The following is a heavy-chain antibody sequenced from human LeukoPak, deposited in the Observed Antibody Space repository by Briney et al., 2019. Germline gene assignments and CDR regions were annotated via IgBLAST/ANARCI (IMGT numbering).Heavy chain of an antibody. J-gene: IGHJ4*02. CDR1: GFTFSSYG. D-gene: IGHD2-21*02. CDR3: AKGPYCGGDCYSGNYFDY. CDR2: ISGSGGST. Sequence: GGSLRLSCAASGFTFSSYGMSWVRQAPGKGLEWVSAISGSGGSTYYADSVKGRFTISRDNSKNTLYLQMNSLRAEDTAVYYCAKGPYCGGDCYSGNYFDYWGQGTLVTVSS. V-gene: IGHV3-23*01.